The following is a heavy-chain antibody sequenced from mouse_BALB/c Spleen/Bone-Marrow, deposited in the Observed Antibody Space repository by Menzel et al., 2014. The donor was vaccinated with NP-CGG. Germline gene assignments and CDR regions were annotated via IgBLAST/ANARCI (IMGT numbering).Heavy chain of an antibody. D-gene: IGHD1-1*01. CDR1: GYTFTSYW. V-gene: IGHV1-69*02. CDR3: TRSYGSSYGYYFDY. Sequence: VQGVESGAELVRPGASVKLSCKASGYTFTSYWINWVKQRPGQGLEWIGNIYPSDSYTNYNQKFKDKATLTVDKSSSTAYMQLSSPTSEDSAVYYYTRSYGSSYGYYFDYWGQGTTLTVSS. J-gene: IGHJ2*01. CDR2: IYPSDSYT.